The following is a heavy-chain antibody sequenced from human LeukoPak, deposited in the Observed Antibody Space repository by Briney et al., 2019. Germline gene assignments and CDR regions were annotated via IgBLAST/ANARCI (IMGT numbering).Heavy chain of an antibody. V-gene: IGHV1-18*01. Sequence: ASVKVSCKASGYTFTSYGISWVRQAPGQGLEWMGWISAYNGNTNYAQKLQGRVTMTTDTSTSTAYMELRSLRSDDTAVYYCARGIGYCTNGVCYYYYYMDVCGKGTTVTVSS. CDR3: ARGIGYCTNGVCYYYYYMDV. D-gene: IGHD2-8*01. CDR1: GYTFTSYG. J-gene: IGHJ6*03. CDR2: ISAYNGNT.